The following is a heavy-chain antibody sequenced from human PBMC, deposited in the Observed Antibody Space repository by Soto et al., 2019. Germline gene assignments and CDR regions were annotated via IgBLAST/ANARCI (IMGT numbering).Heavy chain of an antibody. CDR1: GVSFNNNG. J-gene: IGHJ6*02. D-gene: IGHD3-10*01. V-gene: IGHV1-69*01. CDR2: VSPPFRTS. Sequence: QVQLVQSGAEVKKPGSSVKVSCKTSGVSFNNNGIGWVRQAPGHGLEWMGGVSPPFRTSNYSRKFQGRISITAYACTGTVNMELRSLTSEDAAQYYCARVLYYGSGSYPPYGMDVWCQGTTVTVSS. CDR3: ARVLYYGSGSYPPYGMDV.